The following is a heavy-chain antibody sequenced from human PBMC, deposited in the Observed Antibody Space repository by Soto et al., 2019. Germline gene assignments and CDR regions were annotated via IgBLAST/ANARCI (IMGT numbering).Heavy chain of an antibody. V-gene: IGHV3-33*01. D-gene: IGHD5-18*01. J-gene: IGHJ4*02. CDR3: VRGNGYTYGPFDN. CDR1: GFSFENYG. CDR2: IWFNGSER. Sequence: QVQLVESGGGVVQPGRSLRLYCAASGFSFENYGMHWVRQAPGKGLEWVAAIWFNGSERKYGDSVKGRFTISRDNSKNTVFLQMSSLSAEDTAVYYCVRGNGYTYGPFDNWGQGTLVTVSS.